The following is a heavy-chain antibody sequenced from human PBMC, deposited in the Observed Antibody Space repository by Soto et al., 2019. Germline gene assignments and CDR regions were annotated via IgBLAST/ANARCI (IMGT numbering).Heavy chain of an antibody. Sequence: QVQLQESAPGLVKPSGTLSLTCAVPSGSISTSNWWSWVRQPPGKGLEWIGEIYHSGSTNYNPSLTSRVTISVDKSKNQCSLKLSSVSAADAAVYYCARSITMVRGVIVLGYWGQGSLVTFSS. D-gene: IGHD3-10*01. CDR3: ARSITMVRGVIVLGY. V-gene: IGHV4-4*02. CDR2: IYHSGST. CDR1: SGSISTSNW. J-gene: IGHJ4*02.